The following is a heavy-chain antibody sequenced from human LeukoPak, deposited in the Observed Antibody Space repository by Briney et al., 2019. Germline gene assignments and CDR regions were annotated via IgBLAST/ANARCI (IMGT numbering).Heavy chain of an antibody. J-gene: IGHJ4*02. V-gene: IGHV4-59*01. CDR2: IYDSGST. CDR1: GGPISSYY. Sequence: SETLSLTCTVSGGPISSYYWSWIRQPPGKGLEWIGNIYDSGSTNYNPSLKSRVTISVDTSKNQCSLKLSSVTAADTAVYYCARQSISGSSLSYFDYWGQGTLVNVSS. D-gene: IGHD3-22*01. CDR3: ARQSISGSSLSYFDY.